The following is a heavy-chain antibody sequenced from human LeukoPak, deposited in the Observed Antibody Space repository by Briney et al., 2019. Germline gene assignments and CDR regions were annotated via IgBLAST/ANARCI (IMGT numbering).Heavy chain of an antibody. J-gene: IGHJ4*02. CDR2: ISSSSSYI. V-gene: IGHV3-21*01. D-gene: IGHD1-7*01. Sequence: PGGSLRLSCAASGFTFSTYVVNWVRQAPGKGLEWVSSISSSSSYIYYADSVKGRFTISRDNAKNSLYLQMNSLRAEDTAVYYCAREDWNYYLNWGQGTLVTVSS. CDR3: AREDWNYYLN. CDR1: GFTFSTYV.